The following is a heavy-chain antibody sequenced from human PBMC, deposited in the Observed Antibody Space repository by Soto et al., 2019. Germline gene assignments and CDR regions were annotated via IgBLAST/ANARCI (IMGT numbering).Heavy chain of an antibody. Sequence: GGSLRLSCAASGFTFSSYWMSWVRQAPGKVLEWVANIKQDGSEKYYVDSVKGRFTISRDNAKNSLYLQMNSLRAEDTAVYYCARDLLEWFDAFDIWGQGTMVTVSS. CDR2: IKQDGSEK. J-gene: IGHJ3*02. CDR1: GFTFSSYW. V-gene: IGHV3-7*01. CDR3: ARDLLEWFDAFDI. D-gene: IGHD3-3*01.